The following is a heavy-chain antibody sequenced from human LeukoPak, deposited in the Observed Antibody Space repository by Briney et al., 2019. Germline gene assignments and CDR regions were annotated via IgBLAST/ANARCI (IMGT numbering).Heavy chain of an antibody. D-gene: IGHD3-22*01. CDR2: INSGSTDI. CDR1: GFTLSSYE. J-gene: IGHJ4*02. CDR3: AKLRDPHYYDSSGYYSGFDY. Sequence: GGSLRLSCAASGFTLSSYEMNWFRQAPGKGLEWVSYINSGSTDIQYADSVKGRFTISRDNAKNSLYLQMNSLRADDAAVYYCAKLRDPHYYDSSGYYSGFDYWGQGTLVTVSS. V-gene: IGHV3-48*03.